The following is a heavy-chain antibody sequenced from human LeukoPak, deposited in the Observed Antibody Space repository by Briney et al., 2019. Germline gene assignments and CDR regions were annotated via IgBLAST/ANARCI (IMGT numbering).Heavy chain of an antibody. CDR1: GDSFTSYY. V-gene: IGHV1-46*01. CDR2: INPSGGST. J-gene: IGHJ6*02. D-gene: IGHD6-19*01. Sequence: GASVKVSCKASGDSFTSYYMHWVRHAPGQGLEWLGIINPSGGSTSYAQKFQGRVTMTRDTSTSTLYMELSSLRSEDTVVYYCARGATPVAGPGPYCYYGMDVWGQGTTVTVSS. CDR3: ARGATPVAGPGPYCYYGMDV.